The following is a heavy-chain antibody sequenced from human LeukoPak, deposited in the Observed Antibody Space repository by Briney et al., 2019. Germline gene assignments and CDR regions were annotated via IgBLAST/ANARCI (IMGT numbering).Heavy chain of an antibody. CDR1: GGTFSSYA. D-gene: IGHD2-21*02. J-gene: IGHJ3*02. V-gene: IGHV1-69*05. CDR2: IIPIFGTA. Sequence: SVKVSCKASGGTFSSYAISWVRQAPGQGLEWMGGIIPIFGTANYTQKFQGRVTITTDESTSTAYMELSSLRSEDTAVYYCARNPCGGDCYSDPNDAFDIWGQGTMVTVSS. CDR3: ARNPCGGDCYSDPNDAFDI.